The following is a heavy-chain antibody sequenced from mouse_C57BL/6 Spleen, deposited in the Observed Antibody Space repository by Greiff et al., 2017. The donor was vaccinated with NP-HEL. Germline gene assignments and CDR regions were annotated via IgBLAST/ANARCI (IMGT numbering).Heavy chain of an antibody. Sequence: VQLQQSGAELVKPGASVKISCKASGYAFSSYWMNWVKQRPGKGLEWIGQIYPGDGDTNYNGKFKGKATLPADQSSSTAYMPLSSLTSEDVAVYFCAKCTAERAMDDWGQGTSVTVSS. J-gene: IGHJ4*01. CDR3: AKCTAERAMDD. CDR1: GYAFSSYW. D-gene: IGHD1-2*01. CDR2: IYPGDGDT. V-gene: IGHV1-80*01.